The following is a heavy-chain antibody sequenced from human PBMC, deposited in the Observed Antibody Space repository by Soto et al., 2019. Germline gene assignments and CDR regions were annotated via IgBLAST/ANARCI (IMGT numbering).Heavy chain of an antibody. V-gene: IGHV3-30*18. CDR3: AKDKGTYYYDRTAHH. J-gene: IGHJ5*02. CDR1: GFTFSSYG. D-gene: IGHD3-22*01. Sequence: QVQLVESGGGVVQPGRSLRLSCAASGFTFSSYGMHWVRQAPGKGLEWVAVISYDGSNKYYADSVKGRFTISRDNSKNTLYLQMNSLRAEDTAVYYCAKDKGTYYYDRTAHHWGQGTLVTVSS. CDR2: ISYDGSNK.